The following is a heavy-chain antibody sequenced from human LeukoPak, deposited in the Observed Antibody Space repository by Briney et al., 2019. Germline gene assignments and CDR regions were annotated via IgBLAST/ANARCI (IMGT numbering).Heavy chain of an antibody. V-gene: IGHV3-30*03. D-gene: IGHD6-19*01. CDR1: GFTFSSHG. J-gene: IGHJ4*02. Sequence: GGSLRLSCAASGFTFSSHGMHWVRQAPGKGLEWVAFISYDGSNKYYADSVEGRFTISRDNSKNTLYLQMNSLRAEDTAVYYCAGYSSGWAAPPNYWGQGTLVTASS. CDR2: ISYDGSNK. CDR3: AGYSSGWAAPPNY.